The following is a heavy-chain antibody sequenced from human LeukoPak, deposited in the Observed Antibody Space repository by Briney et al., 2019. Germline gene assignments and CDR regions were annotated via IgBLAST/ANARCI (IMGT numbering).Heavy chain of an antibody. J-gene: IGHJ4*02. CDR2: IYHSGST. CDR1: GYSISSGYY. V-gene: IGHV4-38-2*02. CDR3: VVVISPYYFDY. D-gene: IGHD3-22*01. Sequence: SETLSLTCTVSGYSISSGYYWGWIRQPPGKGLEWIGSIYHSGSTYYNPSLKSRVTISVDTSKNQFSLKLSSVTAADTAVYYCVVVISPYYFDYWGQGTLVTVSS.